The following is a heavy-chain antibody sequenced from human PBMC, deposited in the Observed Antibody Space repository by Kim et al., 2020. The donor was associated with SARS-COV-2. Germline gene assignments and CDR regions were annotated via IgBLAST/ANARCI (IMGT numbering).Heavy chain of an antibody. V-gene: IGHV3-73*01. CDR1: GFTFSGSA. Sequence: GGSLRLSCAASGFTFSGSAMHWVRQASGKGLEWVGRIRSKANSYATAYAASVKGRFTISRDDSKNTAYLQMNSLKTEDTAVYYCTRPSPIRYFDWLLDDDWYFDLWGRGTLVTVSS. D-gene: IGHD3-9*01. CDR2: IRSKANSYAT. CDR3: TRPSPIRYFDWLLDDDWYFDL. J-gene: IGHJ2*01.